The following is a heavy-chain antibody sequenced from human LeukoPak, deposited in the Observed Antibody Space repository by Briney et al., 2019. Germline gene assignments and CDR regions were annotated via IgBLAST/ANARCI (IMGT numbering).Heavy chain of an antibody. J-gene: IGHJ1*01. CDR1: GFTFSSYG. D-gene: IGHD6-19*01. V-gene: IGHV3-33*01. CDR2: IWYDGSNK. Sequence: GGSLRLSCAASGFTFSSYGMHWVRQAPGKGLEWVAVIWYDGSNKYYADSVKGRFTISRDNSKNTLYLQMNSLRAEDTAVYYCVVAGTMKVYFQHWGQGTLVTVSS. CDR3: VVAGTMKVYFQH.